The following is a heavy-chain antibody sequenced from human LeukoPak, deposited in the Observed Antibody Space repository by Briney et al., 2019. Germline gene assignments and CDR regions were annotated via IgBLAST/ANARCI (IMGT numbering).Heavy chain of an antibody. V-gene: IGHV3-53*01. CDR2: IYSGGYT. Sequence: GGSLRLSCAASGFTISSNYMSWVRQGPGKGLEWVSLIYSGGYTYYADSVKGRFTISRDNSKNTLYLQMNSLRGEDTAVYYFARQRYYYDSSGPYFDYWGQGTLVTVSS. CDR1: GFTISSNY. J-gene: IGHJ4*02. D-gene: IGHD3-22*01. CDR3: ARQRYYYDSSGPYFDY.